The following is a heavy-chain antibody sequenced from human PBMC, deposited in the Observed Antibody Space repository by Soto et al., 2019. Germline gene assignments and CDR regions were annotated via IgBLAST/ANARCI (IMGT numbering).Heavy chain of an antibody. J-gene: IGHJ4*02. CDR3: ARGGDQNPKYGDHNPTPYYFDY. CDR2: INHSGST. D-gene: IGHD4-17*01. Sequence: SEILSLTCAVYGGSFSGYYWSWIRQPPGKGLEWIGEINHSGSTNYNPSLKSRVTISVDTSKNQFSLKLSSVTAADTAVYYCARGGDQNPKYGDHNPTPYYFDYWGQGTLVTVSS. V-gene: IGHV4-34*01. CDR1: GGSFSGYY.